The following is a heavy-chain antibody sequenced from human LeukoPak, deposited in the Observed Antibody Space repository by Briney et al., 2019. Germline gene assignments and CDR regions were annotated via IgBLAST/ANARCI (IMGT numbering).Heavy chain of an antibody. D-gene: IGHD3-16*02. J-gene: IGHJ4*02. CDR2: MNQDGRER. Sequence: GGSLRLSCAASGFSFSNNWMFWVRQAPGKGLEWVATMNQDGRERFYVDSAKGRFTISRDNTKDSLYLQMNSLRAEDTAMYFCATGTYRERFYSWGQGTLVTVSS. CDR3: ATGTYRERFYS. V-gene: IGHV3-7*01. CDR1: GFSFSNNW.